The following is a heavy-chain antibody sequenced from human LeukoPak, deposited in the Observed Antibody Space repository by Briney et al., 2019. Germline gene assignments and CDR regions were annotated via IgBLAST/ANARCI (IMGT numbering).Heavy chain of an antibody. V-gene: IGHV1-2*04. CDR2: INHNSGST. D-gene: IGHD5-12*01. Sequence: ASVKVSCEACGYSFTGYYMHWVRQAAARGLEWMGWINHNSGSTNYAQKFQGWVTMTRDTSISTAYMELSRLRSDDTAVYYCARERDIVASYYFDYWGQGTLVTVSS. CDR1: GYSFTGYY. J-gene: IGHJ4*02. CDR3: ARERDIVASYYFDY.